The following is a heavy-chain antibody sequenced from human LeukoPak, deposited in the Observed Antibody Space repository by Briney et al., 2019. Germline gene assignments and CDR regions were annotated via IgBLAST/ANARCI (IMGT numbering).Heavy chain of an antibody. D-gene: IGHD4-17*01. J-gene: IGHJ4*02. CDR1: GFTFSSYG. V-gene: IGHV3-30*18. CDR2: ISYDGSNN. Sequence: PGGSLRLSCAASGFTFSSYGMHCVRQAPGKGLEWVAVISYDGSNNYYADSVKGRFTISRDNSKNTLYLQMNSLRAEDTAVYYCAKISGDPDFDYWGQGTLVTVSS. CDR3: AKISGDPDFDY.